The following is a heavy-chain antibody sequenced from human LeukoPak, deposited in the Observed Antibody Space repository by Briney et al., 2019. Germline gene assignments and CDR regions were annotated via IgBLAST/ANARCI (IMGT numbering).Heavy chain of an antibody. V-gene: IGHV3-7*01. CDR3: ARDRDSGYDWGDYFDY. Sequence: GGSLRLSCAASGFTFSSHWMNWVRQAPGKGLEWVANIKQDGSEKNYVDSVKGRFTISRDNAKNSMYLQMNSLTAEDTAVYYCARDRDSGYDWGDYFDYWGQGTLVTVSS. J-gene: IGHJ4*02. CDR1: GFTFSSHW. CDR2: IKQDGSEK. D-gene: IGHD5-12*01.